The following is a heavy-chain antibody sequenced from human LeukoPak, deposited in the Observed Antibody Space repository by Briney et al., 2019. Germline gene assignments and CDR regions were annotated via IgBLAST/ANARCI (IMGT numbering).Heavy chain of an antibody. V-gene: IGHV1-18*04. CDR1: GYTFTGYY. D-gene: IGHD6-13*01. J-gene: IGHJ4*02. CDR2: ISAYNGNT. Sequence: GASVKVSCKASGYTFTGYYMHWVRQAPGQGLEWMGWISAYNGNTNYAQKLQGRVTMTTDTSTSTAYMELRSLRSDDTAVYYCATNPAQPTIAAAGSLAYWGQGTPVTVSS. CDR3: ATNPAQPTIAAAGSLAY.